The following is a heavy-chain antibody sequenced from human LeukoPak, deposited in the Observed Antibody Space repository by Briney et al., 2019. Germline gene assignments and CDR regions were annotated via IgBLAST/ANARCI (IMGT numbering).Heavy chain of an antibody. D-gene: IGHD6-13*01. CDR3: ARDDSSSWYDY. CDR1: GYTFTSYD. CDR2: MNPNSGNT. J-gene: IGHJ4*02. V-gene: IGHV1-8*01. Sequence: ASVKVSCKASGYTFTSYDINWVRQATGQGLEWMGWMNPNSGNTGYAQKFQGRVTMTRNTSISTAYMELRSLRSDDTAVYYCARDDSSSWYDYWGQGTLVTVSS.